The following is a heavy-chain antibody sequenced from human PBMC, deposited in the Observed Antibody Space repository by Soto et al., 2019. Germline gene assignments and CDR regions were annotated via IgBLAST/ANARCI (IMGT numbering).Heavy chain of an antibody. CDR3: ASRNYHSSGLEY. Sequence: PGGSLRLSCAASGFTLSNYAMYWVRQAPGKGLEWVAVTSYDGSNTYYADSVKGRFTISRDNSKNTLYLQMNSLRAEDTAVYYCASRNYHSSGLEYWGQGTPVTVSS. D-gene: IGHD3-22*01. J-gene: IGHJ4*02. CDR2: TSYDGSNT. CDR1: GFTLSNYA. V-gene: IGHV3-30-3*01.